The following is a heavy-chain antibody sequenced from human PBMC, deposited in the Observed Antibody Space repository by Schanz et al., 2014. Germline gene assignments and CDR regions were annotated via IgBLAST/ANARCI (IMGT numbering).Heavy chain of an antibody. CDR3: AKSQGSSFDS. J-gene: IGHJ4*02. CDR2: ISGSGGST. Sequence: EVQLVESGGGLVQPGGSLRLSCTASGFTFSDYWMSWVRQAPGKGLEWVSAISGSGGSTYYADSVKGRFTISRDNSKSTLYLQMNSLRAEDTAVYYCAKSQGSSFDSWGQGTLVTVSS. CDR1: GFTFSDYW. V-gene: IGHV3-23*04. D-gene: IGHD6-13*01.